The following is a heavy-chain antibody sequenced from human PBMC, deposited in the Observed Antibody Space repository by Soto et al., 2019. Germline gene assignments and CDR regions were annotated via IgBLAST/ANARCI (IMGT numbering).Heavy chain of an antibody. D-gene: IGHD1-26*01. CDR1: VGSISSYY. V-gene: IGHV4-59*01. CDR3: ARGVGATLLLDP. Sequence: QVQLQESGPGLVKPSETLSLTCTVSVGSISSYYWSWIRQPPGKGLEWIGYIYYSGSTNYNPSLKSRVTISVDTSKNQFSLKLSSVTAADTAVYYCARGVGATLLLDPWGQGTLVTVSS. J-gene: IGHJ5*02. CDR2: IYYSGST.